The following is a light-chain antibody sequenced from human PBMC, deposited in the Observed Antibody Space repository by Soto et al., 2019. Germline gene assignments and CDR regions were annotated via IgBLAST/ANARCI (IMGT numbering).Light chain of an antibody. J-gene: IGKJ3*01. V-gene: IGKV3-20*01. CDR3: QQYGSSPPT. CDR1: QSVSSSY. Sequence: EIVLTQSPGTLSLSPGERATLSCRASQSVSSSYLAWYQQKPGQAPRLLIYGASSRATGIPDRFSGSGSGTDFTLTISRLETEDFAVYYCQQYGSSPPTFGPGT. CDR2: GAS.